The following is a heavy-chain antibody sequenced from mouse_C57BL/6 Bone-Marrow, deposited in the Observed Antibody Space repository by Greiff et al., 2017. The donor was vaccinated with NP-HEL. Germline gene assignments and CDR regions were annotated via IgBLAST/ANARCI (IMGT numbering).Heavy chain of an antibody. Sequence: QVQLQQSGAELMKPGASVKLSCKATGYTFTGYWIEWVTQRPGHGLEWIGEILPGSGSTNYNEKFKGKATFTADTSSNTAYMQLSSLTTEDSAIYYCARRSGTAQATAWFAYWGQGTLVTVSA. CDR2: ILPGSGST. J-gene: IGHJ3*01. CDR1: GYTFTGYW. V-gene: IGHV1-9*01. CDR3: ARRSGTAQATAWFAY. D-gene: IGHD3-2*02.